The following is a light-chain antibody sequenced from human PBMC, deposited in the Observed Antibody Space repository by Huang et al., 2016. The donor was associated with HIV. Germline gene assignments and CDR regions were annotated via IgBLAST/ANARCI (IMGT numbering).Light chain of an antibody. CDR1: QSVLYSPNNKNY. CDR3: QQFYTTRLT. V-gene: IGKV4-1*01. CDR2: WAS. J-gene: IGKJ3*01. Sequence: DIVMTQSPDSLAVSPGERATINCKSSQSVLYSPNNKNYLTWYQQKPGHPPKLLIYWASARESGVPDRVSGSGSGTDFPLTSSSLQAEDVAVYYCQQFYTTRLTFGPGTRVDIK.